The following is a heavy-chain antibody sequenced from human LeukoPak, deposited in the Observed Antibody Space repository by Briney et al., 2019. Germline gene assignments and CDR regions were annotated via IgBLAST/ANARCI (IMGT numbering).Heavy chain of an antibody. V-gene: IGHV4-61*02. CDR1: GGSISSGSYY. D-gene: IGHD1-26*01. CDR2: IYTSGST. Sequence: SQTLSLTCTVSGGSISSGSYYWSWIRQPAGKGLEWIGRIYTSGSTNYNPSLKSRVTISVDTSKNQFSLKLSSVTAADTAVYYRARGLYSGSYDIDYWGQGTLVTVSS. CDR3: ARGLYSGSYDIDY. J-gene: IGHJ4*02.